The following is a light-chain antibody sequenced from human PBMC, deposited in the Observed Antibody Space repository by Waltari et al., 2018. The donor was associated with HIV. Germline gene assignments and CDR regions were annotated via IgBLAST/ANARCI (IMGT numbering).Light chain of an antibody. CDR3: QQFKSYPFT. V-gene: IGKV1-9*01. Sequence: DIHLPQSPAYLSASVGDRVTLTCRASEGISRFLAWYQQEPGKAPKLLIYTASTLQSGVPSRFSGSGSGTEFTLTVTSLQPEDFATYYCQQFKSYPFTFGQGTELGIK. J-gene: IGKJ2*01. CDR2: TAS. CDR1: EGISRF.